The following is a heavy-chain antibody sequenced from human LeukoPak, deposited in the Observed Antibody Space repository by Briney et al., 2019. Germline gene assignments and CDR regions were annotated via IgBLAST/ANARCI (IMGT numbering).Heavy chain of an antibody. Sequence: TSETLSLTCTVSGGSISSSSYYWGWIRQPPGKGLEWIGSIYYSGSTYYNPSLKSRVTISVDTSKNQFSLKLSSVTAADTAVYYCARPDHNYDILTFAFDIWGQGTMVTVSS. CDR2: IYYSGST. V-gene: IGHV4-39*01. CDR3: ARPDHNYDILTFAFDI. CDR1: GGSISSSSYY. J-gene: IGHJ3*02. D-gene: IGHD3-9*01.